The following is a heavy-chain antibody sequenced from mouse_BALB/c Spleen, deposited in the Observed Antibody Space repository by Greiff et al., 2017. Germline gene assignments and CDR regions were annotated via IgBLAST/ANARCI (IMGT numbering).Heavy chain of an antibody. Sequence: VQLKQSGAELVRSGASVKLSCTASGFNIKDYYMHWVKQRPEQGLEWIGWIDPENGDTEYAPKFQGKATMTADTSSNTAYLQLSSLTSEDTAVYYCNAPYRYGGYFDVWGAGTTVTVSS. CDR1: GFNIKDYY. V-gene: IGHV14-4*02. CDR3: NAPYRYGGYFDV. D-gene: IGHD2-14*01. CDR2: IDPENGDT. J-gene: IGHJ1*01.